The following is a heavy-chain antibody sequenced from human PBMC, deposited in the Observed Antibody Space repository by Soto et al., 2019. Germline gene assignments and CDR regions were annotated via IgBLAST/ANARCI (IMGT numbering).Heavy chain of an antibody. CDR1: GFMFSSYT. J-gene: IGHJ4*01. D-gene: IGHD2-2*01. CDR3: ARGCSSTSCYYY. CDR2: VSFRGDI. Sequence: GGSLRLSCTASGFMFSSYTMNWVRQAPGKGLEWVSSVSFRGDIYYADSLEGRFTISRDDAKNSLYLQMNSLRAEDTAVYYCARGCSSTSCYYYWDQEALVATSS. V-gene: IGHV3-21*01.